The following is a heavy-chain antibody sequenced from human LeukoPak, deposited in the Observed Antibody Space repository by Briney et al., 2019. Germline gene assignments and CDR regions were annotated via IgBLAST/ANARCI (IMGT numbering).Heavy chain of an antibody. Sequence: SETLSLTCAVYGGSFSGYYWSWIRQPPGKGLEWFGEINHSGSSNYNPSLKSRVTISVDTSKNQFSLKLSSVTAADTAVYYCPRGYCSSTSCYLYFDYWGQGTLVTVSS. CDR1: GGSFSGYY. D-gene: IGHD2-2*01. J-gene: IGHJ4*02. CDR2: INHSGSS. V-gene: IGHV4-34*01. CDR3: PRGYCSSTSCYLYFDY.